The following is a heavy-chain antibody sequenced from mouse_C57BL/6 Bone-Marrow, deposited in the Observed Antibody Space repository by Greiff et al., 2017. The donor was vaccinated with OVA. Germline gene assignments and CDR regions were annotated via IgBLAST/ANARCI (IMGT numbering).Heavy chain of an antibody. J-gene: IGHJ2*01. Sequence: EVQLKESGAELVRPGASVKLSCTASGFNIKDDYMHWVKQRPEQGLEWIGWIDPENGDTEYASKFQGKATITADTSSNTAYLQLSSLTSEDTAVYYCTTCSYGSRPRCWGRGTALTVSA. D-gene: IGHD1-1*01. CDR2: IDPENGDT. CDR3: TTCSYGSRPRC. CDR1: GFNIKDDY. V-gene: IGHV14-4*01.